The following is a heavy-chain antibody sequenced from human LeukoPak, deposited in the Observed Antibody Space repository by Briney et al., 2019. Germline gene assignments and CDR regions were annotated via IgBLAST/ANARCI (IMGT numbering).Heavy chain of an antibody. CDR1: GFTFSNYG. J-gene: IGHJ4*02. CDR2: VRCDETTK. V-gene: IGHV3-30*02. Sequence: GGSLRLSCAASGFTFSNYGMHWVRQAPGKGLEWVAFVRCDETTKFYADSVKGRFTISRDNSMTTLYLQMNSLRAEDTAVYYCAKDVPSAYFDXXXQGTLVTVSS. CDR3: AKDVPSAYFDX.